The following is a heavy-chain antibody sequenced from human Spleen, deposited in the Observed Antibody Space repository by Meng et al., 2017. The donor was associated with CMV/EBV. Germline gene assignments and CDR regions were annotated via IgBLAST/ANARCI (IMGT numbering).Heavy chain of an antibody. CDR1: YD. Sequence: YDISWVRQDPGQGLEWMGGVIPILATPKYAQKFQGRLTITTDEVTRTTYMKLSSLGFEDTAVYYCARGVTTFEVVPDGDYYYGMDVWGQGTTVTVSS. D-gene: IGHD3-3*01. CDR2: VIPILATP. V-gene: IGHV1-69*05. J-gene: IGHJ6*02. CDR3: ARGVTTFEVVPDGDYYYGMDV.